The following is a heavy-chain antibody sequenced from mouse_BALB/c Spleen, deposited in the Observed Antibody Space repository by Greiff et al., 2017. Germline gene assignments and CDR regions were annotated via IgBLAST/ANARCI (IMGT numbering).Heavy chain of an antibody. CDR3: ARGDDYDALDY. J-gene: IGHJ2*01. CDR2: IDPANGNT. Sequence: VQLQQSGAELVKPGASVKLSCTASGFNIKDTYMHWVKQRPEQGLEWIGRIDPANGNTKYDPKFQGKATITADTSSNTAYLQLSSLTSEDTAVYYCARGDDYDALDYWGQGTTLTVAS. D-gene: IGHD2-4*01. CDR1: GFNIKDTY. V-gene: IGHV14-3*02.